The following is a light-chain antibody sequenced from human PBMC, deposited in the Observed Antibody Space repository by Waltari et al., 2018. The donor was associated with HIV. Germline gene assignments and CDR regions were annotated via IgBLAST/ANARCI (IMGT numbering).Light chain of an antibody. CDR1: EDISIL. Sequence: DIQMTQSPSSLSASVGDRVTITCQASEDISILLNWYHQKPGKAPNLLIYNTFSLQAGVPSRFSGSGSGTQFTLTINDVQPEDIGTYYCQQYDYLPSITFGQGTRLEI. V-gene: IGKV1-33*01. CDR2: NTF. J-gene: IGKJ5*01. CDR3: QQYDYLPSIT.